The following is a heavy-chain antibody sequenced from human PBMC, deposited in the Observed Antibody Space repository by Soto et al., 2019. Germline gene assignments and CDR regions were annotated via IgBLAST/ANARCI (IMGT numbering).Heavy chain of an antibody. CDR2: ISGSGSSV. CDR1: GFTFSHYV. Sequence: EVELLESGGGLVRPGGSLRLSCAASGFTFSHYVLSWVRQSPERGLEWVSSISGSGSSVYVADSVRGRFIMSRDLSTNTVSLQMNSPRAEDTAVYYCAKVRASYLSASYFYYGLDVWGQGTTVTVSS. CDR3: AKVRASYLSASYFYYGLDV. J-gene: IGHJ6*02. D-gene: IGHD3-10*01. V-gene: IGHV3-23*01.